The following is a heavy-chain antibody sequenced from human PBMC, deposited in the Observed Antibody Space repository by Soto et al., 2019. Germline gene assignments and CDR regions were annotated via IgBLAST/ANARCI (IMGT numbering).Heavy chain of an antibody. CDR3: ARPHGGSSGWDNWFDP. Sequence: SETLSLTCTVSGGSISSYYWSWLRQPPGKELEWIGYIYYSGSTNYNPSLKSRVTISVDTSKNQFSLKLSSVTAADTAVYYCARPHGGSSGWDNWFDPWGQGTLVTVSS. J-gene: IGHJ5*02. D-gene: IGHD6-25*01. CDR2: IYYSGST. V-gene: IGHV4-59*01. CDR1: GGSISSYY.